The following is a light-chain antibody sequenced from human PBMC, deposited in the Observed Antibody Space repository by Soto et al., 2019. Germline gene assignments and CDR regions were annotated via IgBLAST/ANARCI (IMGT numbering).Light chain of an antibody. Sequence: DIQMTQSPSTLSASVGDRVTITCRASQSISSWLAWYQQKPGKPPNLLIYDASSLESGVPSRFSGSGSGTEFTLTISSLQPDDSATYYCQQYTSPMYTFGQGNKLEIK. J-gene: IGKJ2*01. V-gene: IGKV1-5*01. CDR1: QSISSW. CDR3: QQYTSPMYT. CDR2: DAS.